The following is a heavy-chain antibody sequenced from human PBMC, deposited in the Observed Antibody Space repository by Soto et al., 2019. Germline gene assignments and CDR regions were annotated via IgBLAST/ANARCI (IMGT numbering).Heavy chain of an antibody. CDR1: GGSISSGGYY. V-gene: IGHV4-31*03. CDR2: IYYSGST. D-gene: IGHD3-16*02. J-gene: IGHJ6*02. Sequence: SETLSLTCTVSGGSISSGGYYWSWIRQHPGKGLEWIGYIYYSGSTYYNPSLKSRVTISVDTSKNQFSLKLSSVTAADTAVYYCARDNASGDYVWGSYRPYGMDVWGQGTTVTVSS. CDR3: ARDNASGDYVWGSYRPYGMDV.